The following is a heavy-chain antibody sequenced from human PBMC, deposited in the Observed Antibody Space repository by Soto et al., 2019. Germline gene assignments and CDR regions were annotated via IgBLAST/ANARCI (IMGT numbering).Heavy chain of an antibody. CDR1: GFTFSSYA. V-gene: IGHV3-33*08. J-gene: IGHJ4*02. CDR3: AREEAPGGPTAPFDH. CDR2: IWYDGKNS. Sequence: GGSLRLSCAASGFTFSSYAMSWVRQAPGKGLEWVAVIWYDGKNSYYADSVKGRFTVSRDKSKNTVSLQMNSLSAEDTAVYYCAREEAPGGPTAPFDHGGQGTLVTVSS. D-gene: IGHD1-26*01.